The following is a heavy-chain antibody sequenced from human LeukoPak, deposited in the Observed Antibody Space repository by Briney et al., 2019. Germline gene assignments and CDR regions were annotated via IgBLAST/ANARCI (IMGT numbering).Heavy chain of an antibody. CDR2: IYYSGST. J-gene: IGHJ4*02. Sequence: PSETLSLTCTVSGGSISSYYWSWIRQPPGKGLEWIGYIYYSGSTNYNPSLKSRVTISVDTSKNQFSLKLSSVTAADTAVYYCARSKKTMTTVTYFDYWGQGTLVTVSS. CDR1: GGSISSYY. V-gene: IGHV4-59*01. D-gene: IGHD4-17*01. CDR3: ARSKKTMTTVTYFDY.